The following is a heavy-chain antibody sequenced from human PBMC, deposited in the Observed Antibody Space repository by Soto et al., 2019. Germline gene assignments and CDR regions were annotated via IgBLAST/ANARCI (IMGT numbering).Heavy chain of an antibody. CDR2: INPNSGGT. Sequence: GASVKVSCKASGYTFTGYYMHWVRQAPGQGLEWMGWINPNSGGTNYAQKFQGRVTMTRDTSISTAYMELSRLRSDDTAVYYCARRIMITFGGVIKEYYYGMDVWGQGTTVTVS. D-gene: IGHD3-16*02. CDR1: GYTFTGYY. V-gene: IGHV1-2*02. J-gene: IGHJ6*02. CDR3: ARRIMITFGGVIKEYYYGMDV.